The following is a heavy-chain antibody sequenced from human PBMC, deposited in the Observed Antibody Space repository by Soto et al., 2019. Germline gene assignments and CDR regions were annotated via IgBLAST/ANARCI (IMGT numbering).Heavy chain of an antibody. Sequence: QVQLQESGPGLVKPSQTLSLTCTVSGGSISSGGYYWSWIRQHPGKGLEWIGYIYYSGSTYYNLSVKSRVTMSVDTSENQFSLRLGSVTAADTAVYYCARKDSGYADYMDVWGKGTTVTVSS. J-gene: IGHJ6*03. CDR2: IYYSGST. CDR3: ARKDSGYADYMDV. CDR1: GGSISSGGYY. V-gene: IGHV4-31*03. D-gene: IGHD5-12*01.